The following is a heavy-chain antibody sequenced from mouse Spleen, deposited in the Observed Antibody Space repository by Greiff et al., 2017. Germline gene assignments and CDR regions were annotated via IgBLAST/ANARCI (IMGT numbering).Heavy chain of an antibody. D-gene: IGHD1-1*01. Sequence: EVQLQQSGAELVRPGASVKLSCTASGFTIKDDYMHWVKQRPEQGLEWIGWIDPENGDTEYASKFQGKATITADTSSNTAYLQLSSLTSEDTAVYYCTTPYYYGSRGRYFDYWGQGTTLTVSS. CDR2: IDPENGDT. CDR3: TTPYYYGSRGRYFDY. J-gene: IGHJ2*01. V-gene: IGHV14-4*01. CDR1: GFTIKDDY.